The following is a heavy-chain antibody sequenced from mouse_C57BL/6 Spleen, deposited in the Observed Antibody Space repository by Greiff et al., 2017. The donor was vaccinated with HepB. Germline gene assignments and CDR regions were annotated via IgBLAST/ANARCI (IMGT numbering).Heavy chain of an antibody. Sequence: VQLQQSGAELVKPGASVKISCKASGYAFSSYWMNWVKQRPGKGLEWIGQIYPGDGDTNYNGKFKGKATLTADKSSSTAYMQLSSLTSEDSAVYFCARKGDGCSPYYYAMDYWGQGTSVTVSS. CDR1: GYAFSSYW. J-gene: IGHJ4*01. CDR2: IYPGDGDT. CDR3: ARKGDGCSPYYYAMDY. V-gene: IGHV1-80*01. D-gene: IGHD1-1*01.